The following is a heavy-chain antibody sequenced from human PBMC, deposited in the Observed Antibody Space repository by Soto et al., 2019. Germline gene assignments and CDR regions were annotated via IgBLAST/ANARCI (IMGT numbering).Heavy chain of an antibody. CDR1: GFTFSSYA. J-gene: IGHJ6*02. V-gene: IGHV3-30-3*01. Sequence: GGSLRLSCAASGFTFSSYAMHWVRQAPGKGLEWVAVISYDGSNKYYADSVKGRFTISRDNSKNTLYLQMNSLRAEDTAVYYCARDPGIVGATTSSSYYGMDVWGQGTTVTVSS. CDR3: ARDPGIVGATTSSSYYGMDV. CDR2: ISYDGSNK. D-gene: IGHD1-26*01.